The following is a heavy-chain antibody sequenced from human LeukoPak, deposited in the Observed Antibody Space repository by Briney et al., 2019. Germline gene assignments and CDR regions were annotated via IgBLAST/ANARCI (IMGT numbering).Heavy chain of an antibody. D-gene: IGHD2-21*02. Sequence: ASVKVSCKASGYTFTSYYMHWVRQAPGQGLEWMGWINPNSGGTNYAQKFQGRVTMTRDTSISTAYMELSRLRSDDTAVYYCASALAYCGGDCYSAAFDIWGQGTMVTVSS. V-gene: IGHV1-2*02. CDR1: GYTFTSYY. CDR3: ASALAYCGGDCYSAAFDI. CDR2: INPNSGGT. J-gene: IGHJ3*02.